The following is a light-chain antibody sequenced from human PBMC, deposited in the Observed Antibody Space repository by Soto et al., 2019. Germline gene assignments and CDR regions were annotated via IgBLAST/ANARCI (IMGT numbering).Light chain of an antibody. CDR2: GAS. V-gene: IGKV3-20*01. Sequence: EIVLAQSPCTLSFSPWERSTLSCRASQSVTNSFLAWYQQKPGQAPRLLIYGASRRATGIPDRFTGSGSGTDFTLTISRLEPEDFAVYYCQQYVSSPWAFGQGTKVDIK. J-gene: IGKJ1*01. CDR3: QQYVSSPWA. CDR1: QSVTNSF.